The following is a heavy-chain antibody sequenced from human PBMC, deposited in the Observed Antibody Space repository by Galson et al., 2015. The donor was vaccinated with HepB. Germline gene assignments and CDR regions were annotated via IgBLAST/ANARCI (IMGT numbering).Heavy chain of an antibody. Sequence: SLRLSCAASGFTFSSYAMHWVRRAPGKGLEWVAVISYDGSNKYYADSVKGRFTISRDNSKNTLYLQMNSLRAEDTAVYYCARVSGSSWYGLGFDYWGQGTLVTVSS. CDR3: ARVSGSSWYGLGFDY. D-gene: IGHD6-13*01. V-gene: IGHV3-30*14. J-gene: IGHJ4*02. CDR1: GFTFSSYA. CDR2: ISYDGSNK.